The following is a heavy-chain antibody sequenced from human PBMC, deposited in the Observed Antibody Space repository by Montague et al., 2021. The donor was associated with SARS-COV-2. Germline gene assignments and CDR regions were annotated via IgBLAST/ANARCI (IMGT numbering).Heavy chain of an antibody. CDR3: AATYGGNLGYYYYYMDV. J-gene: IGHJ6*03. CDR1: GGSISSGCYY. CDR2: IYYSGST. D-gene: IGHD4-23*01. Sequence: TLSLTCTVSGGSISSGCYYWSWIRQHPGKGLEWIGYIYYSGSTYYNPSLKSRVTISVDTSKNQFSLKLGSVTAADTAVYYCAATYGGNLGYYYYYMDVWGKGTTVTVSS. V-gene: IGHV4-31*03.